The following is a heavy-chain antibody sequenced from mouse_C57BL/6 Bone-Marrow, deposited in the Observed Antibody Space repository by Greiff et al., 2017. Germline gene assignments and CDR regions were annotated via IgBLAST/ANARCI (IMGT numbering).Heavy chain of an antibody. J-gene: IGHJ3*01. V-gene: IGHV1-82*01. D-gene: IGHD1-1*01. Sequence: VKLQQSGPELVKPGASVKISCKASGYAFSSSWMNWVKQRPGKGLEWIGRIYPGDGDTNYNGKFKGKATLTADKSSSTAYMQLSSLTSEDSAVYFCARPYYYGSSYFAYWGQGTLVTVSA. CDR3: ARPYYYGSSYFAY. CDR2: IYPGDGDT. CDR1: GYAFSSSW.